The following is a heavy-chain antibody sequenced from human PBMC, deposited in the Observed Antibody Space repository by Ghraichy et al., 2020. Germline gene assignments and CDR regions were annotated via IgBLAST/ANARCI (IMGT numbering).Heavy chain of an antibody. CDR1: GGSFSGYY. Sequence: SETLSLTCAVYGGSFSGYYWSWIRQPPGKGLEWIGEINHSGSTNYNPSLKSRVTISVDTSKNQFSLKLSSVTAADTAVYYCARSGLTGTMVKWYGKNWFDPWGQGTLVTVSS. D-gene: IGHD1-7*01. V-gene: IGHV4-34*01. CDR2: INHSGST. J-gene: IGHJ5*02. CDR3: ARSGLTGTMVKWYGKNWFDP.